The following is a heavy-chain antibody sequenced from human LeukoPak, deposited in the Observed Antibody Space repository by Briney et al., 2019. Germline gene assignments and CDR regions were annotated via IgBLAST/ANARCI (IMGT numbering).Heavy chain of an antibody. V-gene: IGHV3-23*01. J-gene: IGHJ6*03. CDR1: GFTFTSYA. CDR3: ARGGDFWSGYSRGYYMDV. D-gene: IGHD3-3*01. Sequence: PGGSLRLSCAASGFTFTSYAMSWVRQTPGKGLEWVSSISTSGDHTYYADSVKGRFTISRDNSKNTLYLQMNSLRAEDTAVYFCARGGDFWSGYSRGYYMDVWGKGTTVTVSS. CDR2: ISTSGDHT.